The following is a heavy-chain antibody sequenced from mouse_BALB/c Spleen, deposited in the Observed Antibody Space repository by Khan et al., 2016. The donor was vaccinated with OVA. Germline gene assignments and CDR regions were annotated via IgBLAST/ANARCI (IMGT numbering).Heavy chain of an antibody. CDR1: GYTFTSYW. CDR3: ARGYFGNYEFAY. CDR2: IFPGTGTT. D-gene: IGHD2-1*01. V-gene: IGHV1S132*01. Sequence: VQLQESGAELVKPGASVKLSCKTSGYTFTSYWIQWVKQRPGQGLGWIGEIFPGTGTTYYNENFKGKATLTIDTSSSTAYMQLSSLTSEDSVVYFCARGYFGNYEFAYWGQGTLVTVSA. J-gene: IGHJ3*01.